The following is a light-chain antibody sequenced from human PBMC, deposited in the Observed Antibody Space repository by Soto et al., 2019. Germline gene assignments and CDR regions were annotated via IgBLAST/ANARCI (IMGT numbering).Light chain of an antibody. CDR3: SSYTSSITYV. CDR1: SSDVGGYNY. Sequence: QSALTQPASVSGSPGQSITISCTGTSSDVGGYNYVSWYQQHPGKAPKLMIYEVTNRPSGVSNRFSGSKSGNTASLTISGLQADYEADYYYSSYTSSITYVFGTGTQLTVL. CDR2: EVT. J-gene: IGLJ1*01. V-gene: IGLV2-14*01.